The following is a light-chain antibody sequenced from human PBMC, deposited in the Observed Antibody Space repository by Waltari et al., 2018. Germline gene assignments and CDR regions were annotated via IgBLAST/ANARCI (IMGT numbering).Light chain of an antibody. V-gene: IGKV1-39*01. CDR1: QSISNY. CDR2: AAS. CDR3: QHSYSTLFLT. Sequence: DIQMIQSPSSLSASVGDRVTITCRASQSISNYLNWYQQKPGKAPKLLIYAASSLQSGVPSRFSGSGSGTDFTLTVSSLQPEDFATYYCQHSYSTLFLTFGGGTRVEIK. J-gene: IGKJ4*01.